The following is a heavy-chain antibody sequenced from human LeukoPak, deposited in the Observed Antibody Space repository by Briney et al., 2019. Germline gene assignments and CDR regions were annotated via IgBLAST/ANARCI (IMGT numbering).Heavy chain of an antibody. V-gene: IGHV1-18*01. D-gene: IGHD5-18*01. CDR1: AYTFTSYG. J-gene: IGHJ4*02. Sequence: ASVTVSCKASAYTFTSYGISWVRHAPGQGLEWMGWISAYNGNTNYAQKLQGRVTMTTDTSTSTAYMELRSLRSDDTAVYYCARVGGGIQLWLRAFDYWGQGTLVTVSS. CDR3: ARVGGGIQLWLRAFDY. CDR2: ISAYNGNT.